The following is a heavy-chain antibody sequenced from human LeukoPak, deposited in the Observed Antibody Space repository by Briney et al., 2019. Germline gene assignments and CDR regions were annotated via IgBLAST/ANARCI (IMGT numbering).Heavy chain of an antibody. J-gene: IGHJ6*02. CDR3: ARVKSGGGSCYSLGCYYYYGMDV. Sequence: GGSLRLSCAASGFTFSSYWMSWVRQAPGKGLEWVANIKQDGSEKYYVDSVKGRFTISRDNAKNSLYLQMNSLRAEDTAVYYCARVKSGGGSCYSLGCYYYYGMDVWGQGTTVTVSS. CDR1: GFTFSSYW. CDR2: IKQDGSEK. D-gene: IGHD2-15*01. V-gene: IGHV3-7*01.